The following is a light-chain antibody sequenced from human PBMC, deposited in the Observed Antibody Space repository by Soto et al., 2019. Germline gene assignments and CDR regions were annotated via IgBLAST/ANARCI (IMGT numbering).Light chain of an antibody. CDR2: ETN. Sequence: QSVLTQPPSVSEAPGQRVTISCTGSSSNIGAGYEAHWYQQVPGTAPKLLIYETNNRPSGLPDRFSGSKSGTSASLAITGLQAEDEAEYYCQSYDSSLSGYVFGTGTKVTVL. V-gene: IGLV1-40*01. CDR1: SSNIGAGYE. J-gene: IGLJ1*01. CDR3: QSYDSSLSGYV.